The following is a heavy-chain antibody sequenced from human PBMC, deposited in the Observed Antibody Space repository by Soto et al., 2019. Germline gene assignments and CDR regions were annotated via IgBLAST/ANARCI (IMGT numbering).Heavy chain of an antibody. D-gene: IGHD1-1*01. V-gene: IGHV4-30-4*01. CDR1: GDSISSGDHY. J-gene: IGHJ5*02. CDR2: IYYSGTT. CDR3: PRGGHWNSFDP. Sequence: SETLSLTCTVSGDSISSGDHYWSWVRQPPGKGLEWIGYIYYSGTTDYNPSLKSRVTISVDRSKNQFSLKLTSVTAADTAAYSCPRGGHWNSFDPWREGTQVTVS.